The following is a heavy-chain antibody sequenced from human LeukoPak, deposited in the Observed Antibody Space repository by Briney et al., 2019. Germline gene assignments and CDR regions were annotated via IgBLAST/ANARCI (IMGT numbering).Heavy chain of an antibody. V-gene: IGHV3-23*01. CDR3: SKGIAAPSPFDY. Sequence: GGCLRLSCAASGFTFSSYAMSWVRQAPGKGLGWVSAISGSGGSTYYADSVKGRFTISRDNSKNTLYLQMNSLRAEDTAVYYCSKGIAAPSPFDYWGQGTLVTVSS. D-gene: IGHD6-13*01. CDR2: ISGSGGST. CDR1: GFTFSSYA. J-gene: IGHJ4*02.